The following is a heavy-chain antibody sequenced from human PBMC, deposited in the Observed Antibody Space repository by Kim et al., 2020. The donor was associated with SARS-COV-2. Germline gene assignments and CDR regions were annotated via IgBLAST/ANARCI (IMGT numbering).Heavy chain of an antibody. D-gene: IGHD3-9*01. CDR2: IWHDGSNR. J-gene: IGHJ6*03. CDR3: ARDIRSYYYMDV. V-gene: IGHV3-33*03. CDR1: GFTFSSYG. Sequence: GGSLRLSCAASGFTFSSYGMHWVRQPPGKGLAWVAVIWHDGSNRDYGDSVKGRFTISRDNSKNTLFLQMNSLRAEDTAVYYCARDIRSYYYMDVWGKGT.